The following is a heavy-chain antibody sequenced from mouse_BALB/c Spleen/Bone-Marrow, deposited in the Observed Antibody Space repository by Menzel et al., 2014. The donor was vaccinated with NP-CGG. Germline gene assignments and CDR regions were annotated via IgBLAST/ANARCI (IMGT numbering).Heavy chain of an antibody. D-gene: IGHD4-1*01. Sequence: VLLVESGPGLVAPSQSLSITCTVSGLSLTSYGVHWVRYPPGNGLEWLGVIWGGGSTKYNSALMSRLSISKDNSKRQVFLKMDNLETYDTAMGYCARTGFDYWGQGTPLTVSS. CDR2: IWGGGST. CDR3: ARTGFDY. V-gene: IGHV2-9*02. CDR1: GLSLTSYG. J-gene: IGHJ2*01.